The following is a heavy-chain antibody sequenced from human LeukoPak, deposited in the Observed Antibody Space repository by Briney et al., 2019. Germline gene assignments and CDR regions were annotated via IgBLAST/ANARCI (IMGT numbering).Heavy chain of an antibody. CDR2: MYYRGST. V-gene: IGHV4-39*07. J-gene: IGHJ4*02. CDR3: ATTTIRLGY. CDR1: GGSISSSSHY. D-gene: IGHD1-26*01. Sequence: SETLSLTCTVSGGSISSSSHYWGWIRQPPGKGLEWIGSMYYRGSTYHNPSLKSRVTISVDTSKNQFSLKLSSVTAADTAVYYCATTTIRLGYWGQGTRVTVSS.